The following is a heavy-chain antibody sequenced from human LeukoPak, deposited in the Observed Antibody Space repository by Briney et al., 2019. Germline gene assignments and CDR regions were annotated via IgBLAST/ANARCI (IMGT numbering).Heavy chain of an antibody. V-gene: IGHV3-23*01. CDR1: GFTFSSYA. J-gene: IGHJ4*02. CDR2: ISGDGDST. CDR3: AKESPNFDY. Sequence: GGSLILSCAASGFTFSSYAMSWVRQAPGKGLEWVSVISGDGDSTYYSDSVKGRFTTSRDNSKNTLYLQMSSLRAEDTAVYYCAKESPNFDYWGQGTLVTVSS.